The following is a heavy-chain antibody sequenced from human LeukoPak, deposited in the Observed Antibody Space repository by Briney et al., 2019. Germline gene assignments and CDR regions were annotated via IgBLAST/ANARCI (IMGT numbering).Heavy chain of an antibody. V-gene: IGHV4-59*01. J-gene: IGHJ6*02. Sequence: KPSETLSLTCTVSGGSISSYYWSWIRQPPGKGLEWIGYIYYSGSTNYNPSLKSRVTISVDTSKNQFSLKLSSVTAADTAVYYCVRRYGSGPDYYYGMDVWGQGTTVTVSS. CDR2: IYYSGST. CDR1: GGSISSYY. CDR3: VRRYGSGPDYYYGMDV. D-gene: IGHD3-10*01.